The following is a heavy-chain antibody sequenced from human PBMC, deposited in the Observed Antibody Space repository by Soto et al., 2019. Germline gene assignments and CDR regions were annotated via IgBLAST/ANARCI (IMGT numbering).Heavy chain of an antibody. CDR3: VRAWGSPYYFDD. CDR1: GGTISSYA. D-gene: IGHD7-27*01. CDR2: IIPIFSTA. Sequence: QVQLVQSGAEVKKPGSSVKVSCKASGGTISSYAISWMRQAPGQGLEWMGGIIPIFSTANYAQKFQGRVTITADESTSTAYMELSSLRSEDTAVYYCVRAWGSPYYFDDWGQGTPGHRLL. V-gene: IGHV1-69*12. J-gene: IGHJ4*02.